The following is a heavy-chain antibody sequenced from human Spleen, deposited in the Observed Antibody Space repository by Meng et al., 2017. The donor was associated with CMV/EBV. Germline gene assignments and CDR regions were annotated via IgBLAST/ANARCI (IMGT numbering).Heavy chain of an antibody. Sequence: GGSLRLSCAASGFSVSSSYMSWVRQAPGKGLEWVAIIYVAGSTYYADSVKGRFTLSRDNSKNTLYLQMNSLRADDTAVYYCARDEYLYPDYGMDVWGQGTTVTVSS. V-gene: IGHV3-53*01. J-gene: IGHJ6*02. D-gene: IGHD2/OR15-2a*01. CDR3: ARDEYLYPDYGMDV. CDR2: IYVAGST. CDR1: GFSVSSSY.